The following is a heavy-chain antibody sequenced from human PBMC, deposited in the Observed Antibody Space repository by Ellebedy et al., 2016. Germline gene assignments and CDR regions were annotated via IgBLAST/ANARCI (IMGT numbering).Heavy chain of an antibody. J-gene: IGHJ4*02. CDR1: GFTFSSYA. CDR3: ARGYYDSSGYLDY. D-gene: IGHD3-22*01. CDR2: INHSGST. V-gene: IGHV4-34*01. Sequence: ESLKISCAASGFTFSSYAMSWVRQAPGKGLEWIGEINHSGSTNYNPSLKSRVTISVDTSKNQFSLKLSSVTAADTAVYYCARGYYDSSGYLDYWGQGTLVTVSS.